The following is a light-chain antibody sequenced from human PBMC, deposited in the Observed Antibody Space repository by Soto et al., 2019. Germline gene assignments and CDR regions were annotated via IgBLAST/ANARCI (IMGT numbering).Light chain of an antibody. CDR2: GAS. Sequence: IQMTQSPSSLSASVGDRVTISCRASQGIRSDLAWYQQKPGKVPKLLIYGASKLESGVPSRFSGSGLGTDFTLTISSLQPEDFATYYCLQDYNFPWAFGQGTKVEIK. V-gene: IGKV1-6*01. CDR1: QGIRSD. J-gene: IGKJ1*01. CDR3: LQDYNFPWA.